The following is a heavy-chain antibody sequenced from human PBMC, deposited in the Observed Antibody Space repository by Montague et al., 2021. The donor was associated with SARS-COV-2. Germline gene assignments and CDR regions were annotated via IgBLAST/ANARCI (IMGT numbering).Heavy chain of an antibody. J-gene: IGHJ6*03. D-gene: IGHD2-2*02. Sequence: SETLSLTCAVYGGSFSRYYWSWIRQPPGKGLEWIGEISQSGNTKYNPSLQSRVSISLDTSRNQFSLKVRSVTAADTAIYYCARLGDGIVPSPILGLGPYYSSYYMDVWGKGTTVTVSS. CDR2: ISQSGNT. CDR1: GGSFSRYY. V-gene: IGHV4-34*01. CDR3: ARLGDGIVPSPILGLGPYYSSYYMDV.